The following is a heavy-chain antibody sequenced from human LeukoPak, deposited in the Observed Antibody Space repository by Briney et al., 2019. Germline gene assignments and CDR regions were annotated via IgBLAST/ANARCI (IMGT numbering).Heavy chain of an antibody. CDR2: IYYSGST. V-gene: IGHV4-34*01. CDR3: ARHMSSGWYVDPYDAFDI. Sequence: PSETLSLTCAVYGGSFSGYYWSWIRQPPGKGLEWIGSIYYSGSTYYNPSLKSRVTISVDTSKNQFSLKLSSVTAADTAVYYCARHMSSGWYVDPYDAFDIWGQGTMVTVSS. D-gene: IGHD6-19*01. J-gene: IGHJ3*02. CDR1: GGSFSGYY.